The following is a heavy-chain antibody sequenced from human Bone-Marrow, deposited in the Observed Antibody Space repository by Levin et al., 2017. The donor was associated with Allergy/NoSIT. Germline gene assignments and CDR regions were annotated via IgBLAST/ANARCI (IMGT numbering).Heavy chain of an antibody. D-gene: IGHD6-19*01. V-gene: IGHV7-4-1*02. J-gene: IGHJ6*02. CDR1: GYTFTSYA. CDR3: ARDMGVAGSKAFDV. CDR2: ISTNTGKP. Sequence: GESLKISCKASGYTFTSYAINWVRQAPGQGPEWMGWISTNTGKPRYAQGFTGRFVFSLDTSVNTANLQISSLKAEDSAVYYCARDMGVAGSKAFDVWGQGTTVTVSS.